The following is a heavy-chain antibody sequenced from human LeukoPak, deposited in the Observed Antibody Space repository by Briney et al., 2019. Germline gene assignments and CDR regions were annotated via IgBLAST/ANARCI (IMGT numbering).Heavy chain of an antibody. CDR2: IRYDGSNK. V-gene: IGHV3-30*02. D-gene: IGHD3-10*01. CDR1: GFTFSSYG. Sequence: PGGSLRLSCAASGFTFSSYGMHWVRQAPGKGLEWVAFIRYDGSNKYYADSVKGRFTISRDNSKNTLYLQMNSLRAEDTAVYYCAKPRQEIWFGELLQQDFDYWGQGTLVTVSS. CDR3: AKPRQEIWFGELLQQDFDY. J-gene: IGHJ4*02.